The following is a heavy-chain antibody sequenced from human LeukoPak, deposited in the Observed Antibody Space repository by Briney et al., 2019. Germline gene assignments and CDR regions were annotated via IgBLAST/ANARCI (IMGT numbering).Heavy chain of an antibody. CDR2: IYSGGST. V-gene: IGHV3-53*01. Sequence: GGSLRLSCAASGFTVSSNYMSWVRQAPGKGLEWVSVIYSGGSTYYADSVKGRFTISRDNSKNTLYLQMNSLRAEDTAVYYCARVSRNYYMDVWGKGTTVTVSS. CDR1: GFTVSSNY. J-gene: IGHJ6*03. CDR3: ARVSRNYYMDV.